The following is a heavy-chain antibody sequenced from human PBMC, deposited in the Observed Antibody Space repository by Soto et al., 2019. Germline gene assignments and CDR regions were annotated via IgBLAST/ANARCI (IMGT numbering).Heavy chain of an antibody. Sequence: PSETLSLTCAVSGGSLSDYYWPWIRQSPGKGLEWIGEIRPSGSTYYNPSLRSRVTISVDTSKNQFSLKLTSLTAADTAIYYCARGRDEYKLGNVWGHGTTVTVSS. V-gene: IGHV4-34*01. D-gene: IGHD1-1*01. J-gene: IGHJ6*02. CDR1: GGSLSDYY. CDR2: IRPSGST. CDR3: ARGRDEYKLGNV.